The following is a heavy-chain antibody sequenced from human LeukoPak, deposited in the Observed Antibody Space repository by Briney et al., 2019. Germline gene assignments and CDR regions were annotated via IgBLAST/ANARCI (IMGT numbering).Heavy chain of an antibody. CDR1: GGSFSSEA. CDR3: GRKAGDCGANSCYSIDY. J-gene: IGHJ4*02. Sequence: ASVKVSCKAFGGSFSSEAISWVRQAPGQGLEWMGGIIPIFGTANYAQKFHGRVTITTDESTSTAYMEVSSLRSEDTAVYYCGRKAGDCGANSCYSIDYWGQGTLVTVSS. CDR2: IIPIFGTA. V-gene: IGHV1-69*05. D-gene: IGHD2-15*01.